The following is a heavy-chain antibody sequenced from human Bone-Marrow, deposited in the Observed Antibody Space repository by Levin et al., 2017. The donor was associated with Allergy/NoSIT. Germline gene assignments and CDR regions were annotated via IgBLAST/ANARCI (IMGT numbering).Heavy chain of an antibody. J-gene: IGHJ4*02. CDR2: VFYRGST. D-gene: IGHD3-22*01. CDR3: ARVTSYSGSSGSYYYYFDY. CDR1: GGSISSSNYY. V-gene: IGHV4-39*06. Sequence: SQTLSLTCTVSGGSISSSNYYWGWIRQPPGKGLEWIGNVFYRGSTYYNPSLKSRFTISVDTSKNQFALKLSSVTAADTAVYYCARVTSYSGSSGSYYYYFDYWGQGTLVTVSS.